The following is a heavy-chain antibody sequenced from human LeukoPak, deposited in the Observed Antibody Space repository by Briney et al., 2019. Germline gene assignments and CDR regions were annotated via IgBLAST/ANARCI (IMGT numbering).Heavy chain of an antibody. CDR3: ARGARYYYDSSGYYLDY. J-gene: IGHJ4*02. Sequence: PSETLSLTCAVYGGSFSGYYWSWIREPPGKGLECIGEINHSGSTNYNPSLKSRVTISVDTSKNQFSLKLSSVTAADTAVYYCARGARYYYDSSGYYLDYWGQGTLVTVSS. D-gene: IGHD3-22*01. V-gene: IGHV4-34*01. CDR2: INHSGST. CDR1: GGSFSGYY.